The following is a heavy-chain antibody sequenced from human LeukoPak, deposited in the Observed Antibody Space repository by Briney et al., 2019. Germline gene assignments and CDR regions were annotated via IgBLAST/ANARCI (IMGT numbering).Heavy chain of an antibody. V-gene: IGHV3-74*01. J-gene: IGHJ4*02. D-gene: IGHD2-2*01. CDR1: GLTFSSYW. CDR3: ASVLNGTRNSCAY. Sequence: GGSLRLSCAASGLTFSSYWMHWVRQVPGKGLVWVSRISNDGSSTNYADSVKGRFTISRDNAKNTLYLQMNSLRAEDTAVYYCASVLNGTRNSCAYWGQGTLVTVSS. CDR2: ISNDGSST.